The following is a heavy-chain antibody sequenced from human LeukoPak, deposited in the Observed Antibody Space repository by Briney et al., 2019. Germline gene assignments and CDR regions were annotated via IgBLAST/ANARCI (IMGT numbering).Heavy chain of an antibody. J-gene: IGHJ4*02. D-gene: IGHD3-10*01. Sequence: GGSLRLSCAASGFTFDDYGMSWVRQAPGKGLEWVSGINWNGGRTGYADSVKGRFTISRDNARNSLYLQMNSLRAEDTALYYCARGYGSGSYLYWGQGTLVSVSS. CDR1: GFTFDDYG. CDR2: INWNGGRT. V-gene: IGHV3-20*04. CDR3: ARGYGSGSYLY.